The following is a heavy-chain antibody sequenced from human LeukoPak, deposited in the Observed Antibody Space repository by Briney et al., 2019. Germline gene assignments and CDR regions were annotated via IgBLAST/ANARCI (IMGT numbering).Heavy chain of an antibody. CDR1: GYTFTSYY. J-gene: IGHJ4*02. Sequence: ASVKVSCKASGYTFTSYYMHWVRQAPGQGLEWMGRINPSGGSTSYAQKFQGRVTMTRDTSTSTVYMELSSLGSEDTAVYYCARELNYYDSSGSTPDYWGQGTLVTVSS. V-gene: IGHV1-46*01. CDR2: INPSGGST. CDR3: ARELNYYDSSGSTPDY. D-gene: IGHD3-22*01.